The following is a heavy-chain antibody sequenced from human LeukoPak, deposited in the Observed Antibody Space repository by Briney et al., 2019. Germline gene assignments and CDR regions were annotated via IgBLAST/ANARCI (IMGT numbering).Heavy chain of an antibody. Sequence: SVKVSCKASGGTFSSYAISWVRQAPGQGLEWMGGIFPIFGTANYAQKFQGRVTITADKSTSTAYMELRSLRSDDTAVYYCAREEDGYNVIDYWGQGTLVTVSS. CDR3: AREEDGYNVIDY. CDR1: GGTFSSYA. V-gene: IGHV1-69*06. CDR2: IFPIFGTA. D-gene: IGHD5-24*01. J-gene: IGHJ4*02.